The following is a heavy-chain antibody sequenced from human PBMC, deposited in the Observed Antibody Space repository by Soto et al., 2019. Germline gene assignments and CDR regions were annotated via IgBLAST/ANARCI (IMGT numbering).Heavy chain of an antibody. Sequence: GASVKVSCKASGFTFTSSAVQWVRQARGQRLEWIGWIVVGSGNTNYAQKFQERDTITRDMSTSTAYMELSSLRSEETAVYYCAADPGGASIAARHWGQGTLVTVSS. CDR2: IVVGSGNT. CDR1: GFTFTSSA. J-gene: IGHJ4*02. CDR3: AADPGGASIAARH. V-gene: IGHV1-58*01. D-gene: IGHD6-6*01.